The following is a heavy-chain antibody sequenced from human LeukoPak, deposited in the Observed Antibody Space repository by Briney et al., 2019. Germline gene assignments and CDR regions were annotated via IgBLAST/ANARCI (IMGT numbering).Heavy chain of an antibody. J-gene: IGHJ4*02. CDR2: ISSSSSYI. CDR1: GFTFSSYS. D-gene: IGHD3-22*01. CDR3: ARWDDSSGYYPYYFDY. V-gene: IGHV3-21*01. Sequence: GGSLRLSCAASGFTFSSYSMNWVRQAPGKGLEWVSSISSSSSYIYYADSVKGRFTISRDNAKKSLYLQMNGLRAEDTAVYYCARWDDSSGYYPYYFDYWGQGTLVTVSS.